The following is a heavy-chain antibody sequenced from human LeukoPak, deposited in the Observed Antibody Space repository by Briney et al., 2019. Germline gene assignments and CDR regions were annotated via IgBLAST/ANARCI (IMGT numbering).Heavy chain of an antibody. CDR3: ATFSGAHHKTFDS. J-gene: IGHJ4*02. CDR1: GFTFSSYE. D-gene: IGHD1-14*01. CDR2: IKQDGSDK. Sequence: GGSLRLSCAASGFTFSSYEMSWVRQAPGKGLEWVANIKQDGSDKFYVDSVNGRFTISRDNAKNSLYLQMNTLRAEDTAIYYCATFSGAHHKTFDSWGQGTLVTVSS. V-gene: IGHV3-7*01.